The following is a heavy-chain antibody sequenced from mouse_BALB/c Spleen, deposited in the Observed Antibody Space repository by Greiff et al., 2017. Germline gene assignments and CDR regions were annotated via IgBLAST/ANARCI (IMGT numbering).Heavy chain of an antibody. D-gene: IGHD6-2*01. V-gene: IGHV1-7*01. CDR1: GYTFTSYW. J-gene: IGHJ3*01. Sequence: VQLVESGAELAKPGASVKMSCKASGYTFTSYWMHWVKQRPGQGLEWIGYINPSTGYTEYNQKFKDKATLTADKSSSTAYMQLSSLTSEDSAVYYCARGVSFAYWGQGTLVTVSA. CDR3: ARGVSFAY. CDR2: INPSTGYT.